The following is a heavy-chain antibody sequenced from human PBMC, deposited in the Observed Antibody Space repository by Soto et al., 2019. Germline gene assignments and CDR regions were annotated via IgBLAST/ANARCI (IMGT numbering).Heavy chain of an antibody. CDR1: GFTFSSYA. J-gene: IGHJ3*02. CDR2: ISGSGGST. Sequence: GGSLRLSCAASGFTFSSYAMSWVRQAPGKGLEWVSAISGSGGSTYYADSVKGRFTISRDNSKNTLYLQMNSLRAEDTAVYYCAKEIRYCSGGSCYAGAFDIWGQGTMVTVSS. CDR3: AKEIRYCSGGSCYAGAFDI. V-gene: IGHV3-23*01. D-gene: IGHD2-15*01.